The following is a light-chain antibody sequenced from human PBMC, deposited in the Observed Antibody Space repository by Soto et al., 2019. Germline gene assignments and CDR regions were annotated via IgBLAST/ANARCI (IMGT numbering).Light chain of an antibody. V-gene: IGKV3-20*01. J-gene: IGKJ1*01. Sequence: EIVLTQSPGTLSLSPVERATLSCRASQSVSSSYLAWYQQKPGQAPRPLIYGASSRAIGIPGRFSGSGSVTDFTITSSRLEPEDFAVYYCQQYGSSPGTFGQGTKLEIK. CDR1: QSVSSSY. CDR2: GAS. CDR3: QQYGSSPGT.